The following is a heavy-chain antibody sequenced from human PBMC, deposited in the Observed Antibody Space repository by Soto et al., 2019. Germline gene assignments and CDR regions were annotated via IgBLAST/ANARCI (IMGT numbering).Heavy chain of an antibody. Sequence: PSETLSLTCAVYGGSFSGYYWSWIRQPPGKGLEWIGEINHSGSTNYNPSLKSRVTISVDTSKNQFSLKLSSVTAADTAVYYCARAPYYYYYGMDVWGQGTTVT. V-gene: IGHV4-34*01. J-gene: IGHJ6*02. CDR2: INHSGST. CDR1: GGSFSGYY. CDR3: ARAPYYYYYGMDV.